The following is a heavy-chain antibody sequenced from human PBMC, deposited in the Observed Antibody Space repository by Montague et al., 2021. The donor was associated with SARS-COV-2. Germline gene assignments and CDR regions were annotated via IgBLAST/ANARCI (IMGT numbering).Heavy chain of an antibody. V-gene: IGHV3-48*03. CDR3: AREYIEAAGHGNDY. CDR1: GFTFSSYE. J-gene: IGHJ4*02. Sequence: SLRLSCAASGFTFSSYEMNWVRQAPGKGLEWVSYLSRSGSIIYYXXSLKGRFTISRDDAENSLYLQMNSLRAEDTAVYYCAREYIEAAGHGNDYWGQGTLVTVSS. D-gene: IGHD6-13*01. CDR2: LSRSGSII.